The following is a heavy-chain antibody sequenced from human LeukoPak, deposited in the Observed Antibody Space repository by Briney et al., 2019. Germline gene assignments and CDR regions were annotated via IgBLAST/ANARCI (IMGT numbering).Heavy chain of an antibody. CDR3: AKDGPVAIGPEDNFYFDY. D-gene: IGHD2-21*01. CDR1: GFIFDDYT. CDR2: IRYDGSNK. Sequence: GGSLRLSCGATGFIFDDYTMHWVRQVPGKGLEWVACIRYDGSNKYYTDSVKGRFTISRDNSKNTLYLQMNSLRAEDSAVYYCAKDGPVAIGPEDNFYFDYWGQGTLVTVSS. V-gene: IGHV3-30*02. J-gene: IGHJ4*02.